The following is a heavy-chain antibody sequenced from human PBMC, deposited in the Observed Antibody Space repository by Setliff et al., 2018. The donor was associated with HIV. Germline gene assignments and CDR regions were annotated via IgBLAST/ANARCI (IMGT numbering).Heavy chain of an antibody. Sequence: SETLSLTCNVSGDSISGYFWSWIRQPAGKGLEWIGRIYSGGSTNYNPSLKSRVTLSIDKSKNQVSLKLTSVTAADTAVYYCARAPTGWYELDLWGQGTLVTVS. J-gene: IGHJ5*02. D-gene: IGHD6-19*01. V-gene: IGHV4-4*07. CDR2: IYSGGST. CDR3: ARAPTGWYELDL. CDR1: GDSISGYF.